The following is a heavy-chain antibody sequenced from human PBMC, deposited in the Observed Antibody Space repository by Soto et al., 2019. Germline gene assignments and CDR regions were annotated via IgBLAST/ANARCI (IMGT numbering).Heavy chain of an antibody. J-gene: IGHJ6*02. Sequence: EVQLLESGGALVQPGGSLRLSCAASGFTFSSYAMTWVRQAPGKGLEWVSVIRSRGDVTYYADSVKGRFTISRDNSRSTLYLHLDNQRAEDTAVYYCAKQQGPGTPYYYAMDVWGQGTTVAVSS. D-gene: IGHD1-1*01. CDR2: IRSRGDVT. CDR3: AKQQGPGTPYYYAMDV. CDR1: GFTFSSYA. V-gene: IGHV3-23*01.